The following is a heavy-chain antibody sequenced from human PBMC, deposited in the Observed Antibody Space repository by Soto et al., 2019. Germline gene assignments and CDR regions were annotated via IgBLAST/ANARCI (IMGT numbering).Heavy chain of an antibody. CDR1: GFTFSSYW. Sequence: AGGSLRLSCAASGFTFSSYWMHWVRQAPGKXLVWVSRINSDGSSTSYADSVKGRFTISRDNAKNTLYLQMNSLRAEDTAVYYCASLNYDILTGYSSDYYYYRMDVWGQGTTVTVSS. CDR3: ASLNYDILTGYSSDYYYYRMDV. CDR2: INSDGSST. D-gene: IGHD3-9*01. V-gene: IGHV3-74*01. J-gene: IGHJ6*02.